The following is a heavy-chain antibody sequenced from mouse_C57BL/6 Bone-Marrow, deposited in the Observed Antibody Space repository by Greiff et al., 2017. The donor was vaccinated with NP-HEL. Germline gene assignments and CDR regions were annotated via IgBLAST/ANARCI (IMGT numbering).Heavy chain of an antibody. D-gene: IGHD1-1*01. Sequence: QVQLKQPGTELVKPGASVKLSCKASGYTFTSYWMHWVKQRPGQGLEWIGNINPSNGGTNYNEKFKSKATLTVDKSSSTAYMQLSSLTSEDSAVYYCARGTTVTYYAMDYWGQGTSVTVSS. J-gene: IGHJ4*01. CDR3: ARGTTVTYYAMDY. CDR1: GYTFTSYW. CDR2: INPSNGGT. V-gene: IGHV1-53*01.